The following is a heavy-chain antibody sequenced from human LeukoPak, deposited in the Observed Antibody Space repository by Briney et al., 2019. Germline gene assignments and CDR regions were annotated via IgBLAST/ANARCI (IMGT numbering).Heavy chain of an antibody. V-gene: IGHV1-69*04. D-gene: IGHD3-10*01. Sequence: PSPKVSCKAAEDTFSSYAISWVRPTPAPGHAWTESTIPILGIANYAQNVQVGVTITADRSTSTAYMELSSMRSEDTAVYCCAREVWGDGSGSYPYYWGQGTLVIVSS. J-gene: IGHJ4*02. CDR2: TIPILGIA. CDR1: EDTFSSYA. CDR3: AREVWGDGSGSYPYY.